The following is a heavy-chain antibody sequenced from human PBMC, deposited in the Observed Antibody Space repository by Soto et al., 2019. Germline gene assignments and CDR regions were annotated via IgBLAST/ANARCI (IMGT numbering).Heavy chain of an antibody. J-gene: IGHJ3*01. D-gene: IGHD3-9*01. V-gene: IGHV3-9*01. Sequence: EVQLVESGGDLVQPGRSLRLAYTASGFKFDDYAMHWVRQAPGKGLEWVSGISWKSGSMNYADSVKGRFTISRDNAKNSLYLQMNSLRSEDTALYYCAKDIYDILTGYSRGDGLDLWGHGTMVTVSS. CDR1: GFKFDDYA. CDR3: AKDIYDILTGYSRGDGLDL. CDR2: ISWKSGSM.